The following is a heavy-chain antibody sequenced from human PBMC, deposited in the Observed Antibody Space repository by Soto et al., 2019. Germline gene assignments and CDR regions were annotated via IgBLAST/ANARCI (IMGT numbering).Heavy chain of an antibody. CDR1: GFTFSSYA. CDR3: ARVQTQKQWLVRVFDY. Sequence: GSLRLSCAASGFTFSSYAMHWVRQAPGKGLEWVAVISYDGSNKYYADSVKGRFTISRDNSKNTLYLQMNSLRAEDTAVYYCARVQTQKQWLVRVFDYWGQGTLVTVSS. V-gene: IGHV3-30-3*01. D-gene: IGHD6-19*01. J-gene: IGHJ4*02. CDR2: ISYDGSNK.